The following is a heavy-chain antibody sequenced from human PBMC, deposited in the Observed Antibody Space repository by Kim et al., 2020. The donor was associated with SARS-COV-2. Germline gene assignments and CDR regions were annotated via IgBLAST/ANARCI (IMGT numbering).Heavy chain of an antibody. V-gene: IGHV3-30*03. Sequence: GGSLRLSCAGSGFTFNNHSMHWVRQAPGKGLDWVAVVSHNGKIKYYADSVKGRFSISRANSKNTLYLDLNIIRTKNTAVYEYLNAGGNPRSAGRSEFD. CDR2: VSHNGKIK. J-gene: IGHJ3*01. D-gene: IGHD2-15*01. CDR1: GFTFNNHS. CDR3: LNAGGNPRSAGRSEFD.